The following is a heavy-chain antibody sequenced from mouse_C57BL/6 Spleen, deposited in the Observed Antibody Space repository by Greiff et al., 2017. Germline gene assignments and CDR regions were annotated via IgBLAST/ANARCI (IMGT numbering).Heavy chain of an antibody. Sequence: QVQLQQSGAELVKPGASVKISCKASGYAFSSYWMNWVKQRPGKGLEWIGQIYPGDGDTNYNGKFKGKATLTADKSSSTAYMQLSSLTSEDSAVYFCARGHGSSYVGDYWGQGTTLTVSS. CDR1: GYAFSSYW. CDR3: ARGHGSSYVGDY. D-gene: IGHD1-1*01. CDR2: IYPGDGDT. V-gene: IGHV1-80*01. J-gene: IGHJ2*01.